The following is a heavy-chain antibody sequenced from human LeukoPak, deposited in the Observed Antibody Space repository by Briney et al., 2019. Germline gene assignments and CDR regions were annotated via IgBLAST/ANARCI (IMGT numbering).Heavy chain of an antibody. CDR1: GFTFSSYG. CDR3: AKDSRQVPAVQYYFDY. V-gene: IGHV3-30*18. Sequence: PGRSLRLSCAASGFTFSSYGMHWVRQAPGKGLEWVAVISYDGSNKYYADSVKGRFTISRDNSKNTLYLQMNSLRAEDTAVYYCAKDSRQVPAVQYYFDYWGQGTLVTVSS. J-gene: IGHJ4*02. CDR2: ISYDGSNK. D-gene: IGHD2-2*01.